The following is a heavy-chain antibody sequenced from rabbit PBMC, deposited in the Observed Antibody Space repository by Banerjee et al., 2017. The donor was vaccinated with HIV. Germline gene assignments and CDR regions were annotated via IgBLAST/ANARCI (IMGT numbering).Heavy chain of an antibody. CDR2: IYAGTTVAT. J-gene: IGHJ4*01. CDR1: GFSFSSSYY. V-gene: IGHV1S40*01. CDR3: ARDWTGGSSGDHYIYLDL. D-gene: IGHD1-1*01. Sequence: LVQPGGSLTLSCTASGFSFSSSYYMCWVRQAPGKGLEWIACIYAGTTVATWYANWAKGRFTISKTSSTTVTLQMTSLTAADTATYFCARDWTGGSSGDHYIYLDLWGPGTLVTVS.